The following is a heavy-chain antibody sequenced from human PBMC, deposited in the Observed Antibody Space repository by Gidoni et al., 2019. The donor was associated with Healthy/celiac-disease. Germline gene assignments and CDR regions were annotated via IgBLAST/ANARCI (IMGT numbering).Heavy chain of an antibody. Sequence: EVQLVESGGGLVKPGGSLRLSCAASGFTFRNAWITWFRQAPGKGLEWVGRIKSKTDGGTTDYAAPVKGRFTISRDDSKNTLYLQMNSLKTEDTAVYYCTTEKTYYDFWSGKDDAFDIWGQGTMVTVSS. CDR1: GFTFRNAW. CDR2: IKSKTDGGTT. V-gene: IGHV3-15*07. CDR3: TTEKTYYDFWSGKDDAFDI. J-gene: IGHJ3*02. D-gene: IGHD3-3*01.